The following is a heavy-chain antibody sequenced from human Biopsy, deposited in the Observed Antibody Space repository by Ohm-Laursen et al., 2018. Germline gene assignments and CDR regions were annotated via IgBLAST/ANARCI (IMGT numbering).Heavy chain of an antibody. Sequence: SETLSLTWPVSGDSISSSNFYWAWIRQPPGKGLEWIGYIYYSGSTNYNPSLKSRVTISVDRSKNHFSLELSSVTAADTAVYYCARVGVGAPSIDYFDSWGQGALVTVSS. CDR3: ARVGVGAPSIDYFDS. V-gene: IGHV4-61*05. CDR2: IYYSGST. D-gene: IGHD1-26*01. CDR1: GDSISSSNFY. J-gene: IGHJ4*02.